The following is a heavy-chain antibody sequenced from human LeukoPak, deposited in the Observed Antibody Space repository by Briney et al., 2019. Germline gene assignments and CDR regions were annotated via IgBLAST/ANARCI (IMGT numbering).Heavy chain of an antibody. CDR1: GFTFSSYW. Sequence: QPGGSLRLSCAASGFTFSSYWMHWVRQAPGEGLEWVSAISGSGFSTYYAASVRGRFTISRDNSKNTVYLQMNSLRAEDTAVYYCAKDLWESKAAAIGHWGRGTLVIVSS. V-gene: IGHV3-23*01. CDR2: ISGSGFST. CDR3: AKDLWESKAAAIGH. J-gene: IGHJ4*02. D-gene: IGHD3-3*01.